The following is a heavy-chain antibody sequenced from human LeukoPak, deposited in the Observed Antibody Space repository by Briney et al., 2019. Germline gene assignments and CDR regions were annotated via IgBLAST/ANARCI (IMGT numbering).Heavy chain of an antibody. CDR3: ARAQADSSSGPDAMDV. J-gene: IGHJ6*02. V-gene: IGHV4-34*01. D-gene: IGHD6-6*01. CDR2: INHSGST. Sequence: SETLSLTCAVYGGSFSGYYWSWIRQPPGKGLEWIGEINHSGSTNYNPSLKSRVTISVDTSKIQFSLKLNSVTAADTAVYYCARAQADSSSGPDAMDVWGQGTTVTVSS. CDR1: GGSFSGYY.